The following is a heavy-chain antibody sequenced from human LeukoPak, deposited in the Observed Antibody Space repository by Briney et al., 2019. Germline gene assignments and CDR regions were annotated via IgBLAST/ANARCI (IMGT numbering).Heavy chain of an antibody. Sequence: SETLSLTCSGGSISSNNYYLGWIRQPPGKGLEWIGYIYYSGSTYYNPSLKSRVTISVDTSKNQFSLKLSSVTAADTAVYYCARAPGIAAAGVYYYYYYMDVWGKGTTVTVSS. V-gene: IGHV4-30-4*08. CDR2: IYYSGST. CDR1: GGSISSNNYY. CDR3: ARAPGIAAAGVYYYYYYMDV. J-gene: IGHJ6*03. D-gene: IGHD6-13*01.